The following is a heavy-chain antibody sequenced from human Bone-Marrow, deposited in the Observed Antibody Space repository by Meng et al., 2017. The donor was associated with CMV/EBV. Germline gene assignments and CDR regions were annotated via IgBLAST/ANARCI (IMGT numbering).Heavy chain of an antibody. CDR2: IYYSGST. D-gene: IGHD3-10*01. CDR3: AREVTMVRGVIYYYGMDV. CDR1: GGSVSSGSYY. J-gene: IGHJ6*02. V-gene: IGHV4-61*01. Sequence: SETLSLTCTVSGGSVSSGSYYWSWIRQPPGKGLEWIGYIYYSGSTNYNPSLKSRVTISVDTSKNQFSLKLSSVTAADTAVYYWAREVTMVRGVIYYYGMDVWGQGTTVTVSS.